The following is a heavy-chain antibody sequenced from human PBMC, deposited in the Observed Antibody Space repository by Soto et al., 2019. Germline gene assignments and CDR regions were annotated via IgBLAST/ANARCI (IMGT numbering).Heavy chain of an antibody. D-gene: IGHD2-15*01. J-gene: IGHJ4*02. CDR2: ISAYNGNT. CDR3: ARDPCSGGSCYRNFDY. Sequence: ASVKVSCKASGYTFTSYGISWVRQAPGQGLEWMGWISAYNGNTNYAQKLQGRVTITADESTSTAYMELSSPRSEDTAVYYCARDPCSGGSCYRNFDYWGQGTLVTVSS. CDR1: GYTFTSYG. V-gene: IGHV1-18*01.